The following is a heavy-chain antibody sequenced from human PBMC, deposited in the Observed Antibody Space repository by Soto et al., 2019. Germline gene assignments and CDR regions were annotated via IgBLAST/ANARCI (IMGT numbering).Heavy chain of an antibody. D-gene: IGHD5-12*01. Sequence: ASVKVSCKASGYTYTGHYIHGVRQAPEQGPEWMGEIGPESGATRYAQKFQGRLTMARDMSITTVYIELNNLSPDATAVYYCGRGRSGQIVVFYWGQGTPVTVSS. CDR1: GYTYTGHY. V-gene: IGHV1-2*02. J-gene: IGHJ4*02. CDR3: GRGRSGQIVVFY. CDR2: IGPESGAT.